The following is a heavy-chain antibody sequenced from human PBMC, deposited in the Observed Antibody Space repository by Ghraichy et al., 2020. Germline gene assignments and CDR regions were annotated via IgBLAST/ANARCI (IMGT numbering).Heavy chain of an antibody. V-gene: IGHV3-23*01. CDR2: ISGSGGST. Sequence: GESLNISCAASGFTFSSYAMSWVRQAPGKGLEWVSAISGSGGSTYYADSVKGRFTISRDNSKNTLYLQMNSLRAEDTAVYYCAKSAISATVVDYWGQGTLVTVSS. J-gene: IGHJ4*02. D-gene: IGHD4-17*01. CDR1: GFTFSSYA. CDR3: AKSAISATVVDY.